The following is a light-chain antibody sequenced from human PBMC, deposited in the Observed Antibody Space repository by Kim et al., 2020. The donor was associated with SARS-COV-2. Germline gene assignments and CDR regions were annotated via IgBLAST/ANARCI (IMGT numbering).Light chain of an antibody. J-gene: IGKJ4*01. CDR1: QDISHY. Sequence: ASLGDRVTNTCQASQDISHYLNWNQKRPGRAPKRLIYNIFNLETGVPSRGRGSGSGTHFSLTITSLQPEDIATHYCQQYEKVPLTFGGGTKVGIK. CDR2: NIF. V-gene: IGKV1-33*01. CDR3: QQYEKVPLT.